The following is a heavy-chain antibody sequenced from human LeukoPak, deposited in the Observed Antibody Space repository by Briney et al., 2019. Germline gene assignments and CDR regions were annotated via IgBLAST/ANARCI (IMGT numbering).Heavy chain of an antibody. Sequence: GGSLRLSCAASGFTFDDYAMHWVRQAPGKGLEWVSGIRWNSGSIGYADSVKGRFTISRDNAKNSLYLQMNSLRAEDTALYYCANPQYYYDSSGYYFDYWGQGTLVTVSS. J-gene: IGHJ4*02. CDR1: GFTFDDYA. V-gene: IGHV3-9*01. D-gene: IGHD3-22*01. CDR3: ANPQYYYDSSGYYFDY. CDR2: IRWNSGSI.